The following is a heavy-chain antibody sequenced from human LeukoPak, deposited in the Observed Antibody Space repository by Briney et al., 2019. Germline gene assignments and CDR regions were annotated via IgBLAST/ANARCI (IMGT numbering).Heavy chain of an antibody. CDR3: ASRSPVVVVAGSTDY. D-gene: IGHD2-15*01. Sequence: PGGSLRLSCAASGVTFSSYEMNWVRQAPGKGLEWVSYISSSGSTIYYADSVKGRFTISRDNAKNSLYLQMNSLRAEDTAVYYCASRSPVVVVAGSTDYWGQGTLVTVSS. CDR1: GVTFSSYE. V-gene: IGHV3-48*03. J-gene: IGHJ4*02. CDR2: ISSSGSTI.